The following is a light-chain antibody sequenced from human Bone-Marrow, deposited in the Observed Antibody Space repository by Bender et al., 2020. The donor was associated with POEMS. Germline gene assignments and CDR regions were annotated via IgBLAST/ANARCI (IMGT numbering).Light chain of an antibody. Sequence: QSALTQPASVSGSPGQSVTISCTGTSSDVGGYDYVSWYQQYPGKAPKLIIYEGSKRPSGVSNRFSGSKSGNTAALTISGLQAEDEADYYCCSFAGSSTWVFGGGTELTVL. V-gene: IGLV2-23*01. CDR2: EGS. CDR1: SSDVGGYDY. J-gene: IGLJ3*02. CDR3: CSFAGSSTWV.